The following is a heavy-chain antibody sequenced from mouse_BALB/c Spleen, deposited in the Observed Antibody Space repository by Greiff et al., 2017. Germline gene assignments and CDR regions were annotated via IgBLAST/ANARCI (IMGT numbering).Heavy chain of an antibody. Sequence: EVQLQQSGPSLVKPSQTLSLTCSVTGDSITSGYWNWIRKFPWNKLEYMGYISYSGSTYYNPSLKSRISITRDTSKNQYYLQLNSVTTEDTATYYCARSDYDYEPFAYWGQGTLVTVSA. V-gene: IGHV3-8*02. J-gene: IGHJ3*01. D-gene: IGHD2-4*01. CDR3: ARSDYDYEPFAY. CDR1: GDSITSGY. CDR2: ISYSGST.